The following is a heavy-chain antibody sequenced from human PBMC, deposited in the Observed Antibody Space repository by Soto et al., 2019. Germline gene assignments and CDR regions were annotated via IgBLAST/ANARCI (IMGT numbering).Heavy chain of an antibody. CDR1: GGSISSSSYY. V-gene: IGHV4-39*02. CDR3: ATQEVGGSYVYSFDP. D-gene: IGHD1-26*01. J-gene: IGHJ5*02. CDR2: IYYSGST. Sequence: LSLTCTVSGGSISSSSYYWGWIRQPPGKGLEWIGSIYYSGSTYYNPSLKSRVTISVDTSKNHFSLKLSSVTAADTAVYYCATQEVGGSYVYSFDPWGQGTLVTVSS.